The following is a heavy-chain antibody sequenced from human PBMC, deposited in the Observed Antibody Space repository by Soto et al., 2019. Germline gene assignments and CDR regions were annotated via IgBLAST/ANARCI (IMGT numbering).Heavy chain of an antibody. CDR2: IYYSGNT. D-gene: IGHD3-10*01. Sequence: QLQLQESGPGLVKPSETLSLTCTVSGGSISSSSYYGGWIRQPPGKGLEWIGSIYYSGNTYYNPSLQSRVTISVDTSKNQFSLKLSSVTAADTAVYYCVRMGRFGELSGVDYWGQGTLVTVSS. J-gene: IGHJ4*02. CDR1: GGSISSSSYY. V-gene: IGHV4-39*01. CDR3: VRMGRFGELSGVDY.